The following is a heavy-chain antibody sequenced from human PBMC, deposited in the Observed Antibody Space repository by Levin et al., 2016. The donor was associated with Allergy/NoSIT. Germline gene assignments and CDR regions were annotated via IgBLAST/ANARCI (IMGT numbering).Heavy chain of an antibody. Sequence: GESLKISCAASGFTFSTYGMHWVRQAPGKGLECVAVISNDGSNKYYADSVKGRFTISRDNSKNTLYLQMNSLRAEDTAVYYCAKDLLRSYGSGSLYYYYGMDVWGQGTTVTVSS. CDR3: AKDLLRSYGSGSLYYYYGMDV. D-gene: IGHD3-10*01. CDR2: ISNDGSNK. CDR1: GFTFSTYG. J-gene: IGHJ6*02. V-gene: IGHV3-30*18.